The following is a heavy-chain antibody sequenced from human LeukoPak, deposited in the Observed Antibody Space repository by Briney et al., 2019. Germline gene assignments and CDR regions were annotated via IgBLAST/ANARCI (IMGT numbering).Heavy chain of an antibody. J-gene: IGHJ6*04. D-gene: IGHD3-10*02. V-gene: IGHV3-20*04. CDR2: INWNGGST. CDR1: GFTFDDYG. CDR3: AELGITMIGGV. Sequence: GGSLRLSCAASGFTFDDYGMSWVRQAPGKGLEWVSGINWNGGSTGYADSVKGRFTISRDNAKNSPYLQMNSLRAEDTAVYYCAELGITMIGGVWGKGTTVTISS.